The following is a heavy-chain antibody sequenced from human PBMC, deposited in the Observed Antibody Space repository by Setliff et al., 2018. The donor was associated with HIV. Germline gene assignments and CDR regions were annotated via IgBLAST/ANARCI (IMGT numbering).Heavy chain of an antibody. Sequence: SETLSLTCSVSGGSISSSTYYWGWIRQPPGKGLEWIGDIFYTGSTYYNPSLKSRAAISIDTSENRFSLRLNSVTAADTGVYYCARRGRDGVLIVFATGFDPWGQGTLVTVSS. V-gene: IGHV4-39*01. D-gene: IGHD2-8*01. CDR1: GGSISSSTYY. J-gene: IGHJ5*02. CDR3: ARRGRDGVLIVFATGFDP. CDR2: IFYTGST.